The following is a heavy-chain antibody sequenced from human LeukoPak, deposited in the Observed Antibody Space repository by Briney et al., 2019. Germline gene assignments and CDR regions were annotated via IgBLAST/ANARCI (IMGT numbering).Heavy chain of an antibody. D-gene: IGHD6-13*01. V-gene: IGHV3-15*01. J-gene: IGHJ4*02. CDR1: GFTFSNAW. Sequence: GRSLRLSCAASGFTFSNAWMSWVRQAPGKGLEWVGRIKSKTDGGTTDYAAPVKGRFTISRDDSKNTLYLQMNSLKTEDTAVYYCTTRTIAAAGTVYFDYWAREPWSPSPQ. CDR2: IKSKTDGGTT. CDR3: TTRTIAAAGTVYFDY.